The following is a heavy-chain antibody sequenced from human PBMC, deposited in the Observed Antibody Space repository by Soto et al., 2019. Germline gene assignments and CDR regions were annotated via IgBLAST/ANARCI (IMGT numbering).Heavy chain of an antibody. CDR3: TTEERYGDYLKYYYGMDA. V-gene: IGHV3-15*01. CDR2: IKSKTDGGTT. D-gene: IGHD4-17*01. CDR1: GFTFSNAW. J-gene: IGHJ6*02. Sequence: GGSLRLSCAASGFTFSNAWMSWVRQAPGKGLEWVGRIKSKTDGGTTVYATPVKGRFTISRHDSKTTLYLQMNSLKTEDTAVYYCTTEERYGDYLKYYYGMDAWGQGTTVTVSS.